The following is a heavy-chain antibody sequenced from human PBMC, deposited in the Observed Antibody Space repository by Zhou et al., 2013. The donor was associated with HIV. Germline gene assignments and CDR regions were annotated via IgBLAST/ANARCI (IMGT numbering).Heavy chain of an antibody. CDR2: ISSFRGHT. Sequence: QVQLVQSGAEVKRPGASVKVSCEASGYTLSDFGISWVRQAPGQGLEWMGWISSFRGHTNYAQKLQGRVSVTTDTSTSTAYMELRSLRSDDTAVYYCARWXQWLIDPWGQGTLVTVSS. CDR1: GYTLSDFG. D-gene: IGHD6-19*01. CDR3: ARWXQWLIDP. V-gene: IGHV1-18*01. J-gene: IGHJ5*02.